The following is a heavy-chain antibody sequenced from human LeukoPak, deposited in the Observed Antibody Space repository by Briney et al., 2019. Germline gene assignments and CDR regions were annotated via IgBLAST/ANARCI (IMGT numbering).Heavy chain of an antibody. V-gene: IGHV1-18*01. Sequence: ASVNVSCKASGYPFTSYGVSWVRQAPGQGLEWMGWISTYTGDTNYAQKLQGRLTMTTDTSASTAFMELRSLTSDDTAVYYCTRATIPAAGIDYWGQGTLVTVSS. J-gene: IGHJ4*02. CDR1: GYPFTSYG. D-gene: IGHD6-13*01. CDR3: TRATIPAAGIDY. CDR2: ISTYTGDT.